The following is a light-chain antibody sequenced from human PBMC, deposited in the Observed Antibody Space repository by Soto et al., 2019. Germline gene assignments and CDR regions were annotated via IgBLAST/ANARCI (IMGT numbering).Light chain of an antibody. CDR1: SSNIGSNS. CDR3: ATWYDSLRVYV. Sequence: QSVLTQSSSGSGTPGQRVTISCSGSSSNIGSNSVNWYQHLPATAPQLLIYDNNRRPPGVPDRFSASKSGTSVSLPISGLQSEDEVDYYCATWYDSLRVYVFGSGTKVTVL. CDR2: DNN. J-gene: IGLJ1*01. V-gene: IGLV1-44*01.